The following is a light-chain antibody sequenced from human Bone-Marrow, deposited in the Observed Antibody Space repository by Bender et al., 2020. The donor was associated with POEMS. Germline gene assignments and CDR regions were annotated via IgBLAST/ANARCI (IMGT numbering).Light chain of an antibody. CDR1: NNDVGGYNY. J-gene: IGLJ1*01. Sequence: QSALAQPASVSGSPGQSITISCTGTNNDVGGYNYVSWYQQHPGGAPKLIIYDVTNRPSGVSDRFSGSKSDNTASLTISGLQAEDEAAYYCSSYTSSGTLYIFGTGTKVTVL. CDR2: DVT. CDR3: SSYTSSGTLYI. V-gene: IGLV2-14*01.